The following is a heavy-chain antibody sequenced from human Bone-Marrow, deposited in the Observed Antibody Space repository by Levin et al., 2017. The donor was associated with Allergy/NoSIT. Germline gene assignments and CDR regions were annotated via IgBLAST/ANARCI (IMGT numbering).Heavy chain of an antibody. V-gene: IGHV1-3*01. J-gene: IGHJ4*02. D-gene: IGHD5-18*01. CDR1: GYIFTSYA. CDR3: ARDSGPNNRGYSYGFAFDF. Sequence: ASVKVSCKASGYIFTSYAIHWVRQAPGQRLEWMGWINAGDGDTKYSRKFQARVAITRDTSASTVYMDVTSLGSEDTAVYYCARDSGPNNRGYSYGFAFDFWGQGTPVTVSS. CDR2: INAGDGDT.